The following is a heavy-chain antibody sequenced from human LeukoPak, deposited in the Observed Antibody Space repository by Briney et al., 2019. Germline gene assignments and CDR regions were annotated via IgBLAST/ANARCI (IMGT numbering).Heavy chain of an antibody. CDR1: GFTFSSYS. J-gene: IGHJ3*02. CDR2: ISSSRSTI. Sequence: PGGSLRLSCAASGFTFSSYSMNWVRQAPGKGLEWVSYISSSRSTIYYADSVKGRFTISRDNAKTSLYLQMNSLRAEDTAVYYCARDPTATDAFDIWGQGTMVTVSS. V-gene: IGHV3-48*04. CDR3: ARDPTATDAFDI. D-gene: IGHD4-11*01.